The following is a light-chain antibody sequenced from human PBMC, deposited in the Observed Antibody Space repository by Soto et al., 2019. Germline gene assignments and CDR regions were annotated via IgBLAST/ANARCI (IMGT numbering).Light chain of an antibody. V-gene: IGKV1-39*01. J-gene: IGKJ4*01. CDR1: XSIXXY. CDR2: AAS. CDR3: QQSYSMPLT. Sequence: DXXMXQSPSXLSASVXDRVTITXRAXXSIXXYLNWYQHKPGRAPDLLIYAASSLQSGVPSRFSGSGSGTDFTLTIISLQPEDFATYFCQQSYSMPLTFGGGTKVEIK.